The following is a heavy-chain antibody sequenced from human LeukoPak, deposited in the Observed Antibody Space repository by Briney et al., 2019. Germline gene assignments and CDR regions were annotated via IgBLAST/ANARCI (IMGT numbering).Heavy chain of an antibody. CDR1: GYSFTGHY. CDR3: ARANYYDSSGYYYYYYYYMDV. D-gene: IGHD3-22*01. V-gene: IGHV1-2*02. J-gene: IGHJ6*03. CDR2: INPKSGGT. Sequence: ASVKVSCKASGYSFTGHYMHWVRQAPGQGLEWMGWINPKSGGTNYAQKFQGRVTMTRDTSISTAYMELSSLRSEDTAVYYCARANYYDSSGYYYYYYYYMDVWGKGTTVTISS.